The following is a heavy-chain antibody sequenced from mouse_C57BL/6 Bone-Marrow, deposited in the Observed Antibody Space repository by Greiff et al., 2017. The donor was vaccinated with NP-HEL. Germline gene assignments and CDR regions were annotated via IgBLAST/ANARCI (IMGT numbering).Heavy chain of an antibody. Sequence: VQLQQSGPGLVKPSQSLSLTCSVTGYSITSGYYWNWIRQFPGNKLEWMGYISYDGSNNYNPSLKNRISITRDTSKNQLFLKLNSVTTEDTATYYCANGITTVVAPYFDVWGTGTTVTVSS. V-gene: IGHV3-6*01. CDR2: ISYDGSN. CDR3: ANGITTVVAPYFDV. D-gene: IGHD1-1*01. J-gene: IGHJ1*03. CDR1: GYSITSGYY.